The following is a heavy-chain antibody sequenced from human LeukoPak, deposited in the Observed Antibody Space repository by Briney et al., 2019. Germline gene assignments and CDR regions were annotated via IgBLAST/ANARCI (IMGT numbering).Heavy chain of an antibody. CDR3: ARGGGYFDWPYPY. J-gene: IGHJ4*02. D-gene: IGHD3-9*01. V-gene: IGHV4-34*01. Sequence: SETLSLTCAVYGGSFSGYYWSWIRQPTGKGLEWIGEINHSGSTNYNPSLKSRVTISVDTSKNQFSLKLSSVTAADTAVYYCARGGGYFDWPYPYWGQGTLVTVSS. CDR2: INHSGST. CDR1: GGSFSGYY.